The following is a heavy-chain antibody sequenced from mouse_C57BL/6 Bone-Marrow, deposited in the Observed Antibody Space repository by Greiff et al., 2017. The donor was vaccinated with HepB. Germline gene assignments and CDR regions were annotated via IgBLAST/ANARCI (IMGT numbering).Heavy chain of an antibody. CDR2: ISYSGST. CDR3: ARGRWLCMDY. V-gene: IGHV3-1*01. Sequence: EVQLQESGPGMVKPSQSLSLTCTVTGYSITSGYDWHWIRHFPGNKLEWMGYISYSGSTNYNPSLKSRISITHDTSKNHFFLKLNSVTTEDTATYYCARGRWLCMDYWGQGTSVTVSS. D-gene: IGHD2-3*01. CDR1: GYSITSGYD. J-gene: IGHJ4*01.